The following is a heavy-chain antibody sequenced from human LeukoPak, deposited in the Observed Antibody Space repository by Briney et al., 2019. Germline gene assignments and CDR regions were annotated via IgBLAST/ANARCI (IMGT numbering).Heavy chain of an antibody. V-gene: IGHV4-4*07. CDR1: GGSISSYY. CDR3: ARDSVPDDFWSGYYNLGGQVVWFDP. CDR2: IYTSGST. D-gene: IGHD3-3*01. J-gene: IGHJ5*02. Sequence: SETLSLTCTVSGGSISSYYWSWIRQPAGKGLEWIGRIYTSGSTNYNPSLKSRVTMSVDTSKNQFSLKLSSVTAADTAVYYCARDSVPDDFWSGYYNLGGQVVWFDPWGQGTLVTVSS.